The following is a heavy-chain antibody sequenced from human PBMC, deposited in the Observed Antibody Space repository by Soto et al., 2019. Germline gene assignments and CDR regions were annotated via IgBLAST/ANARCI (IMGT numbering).Heavy chain of an antibody. J-gene: IGHJ4*02. V-gene: IGHV4-4*02. D-gene: IGHD1-1*01. CDR3: ARDDNWNDRFDY. CDR2: IYHSGST. Sequence: QVPLQESGPGLVKPSGTLSLTCAVSGGSISSSNWWSWVRQPPGKGLEWIGEIYHSGSTNYNPSLKSRVTIPVDKSKNQFSLKLSSVTAADTALYYSARDDNWNDRFDYWGQGTLVTLSS. CDR1: GGSISSSNW.